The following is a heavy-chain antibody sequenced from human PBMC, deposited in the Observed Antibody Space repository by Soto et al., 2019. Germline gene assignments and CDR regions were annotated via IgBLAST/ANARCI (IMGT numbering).Heavy chain of an antibody. CDR1: RFIFREWF. D-gene: IGHD5-12*01. Sequence: RLACAASRFIFREWFMSRIRKAPGKGLEWISYISKDSGRATRYADSVKGRFTICRDNAKNSLFLQMNNLTVEDTAVYYCAAGGGLPRYYWGQGTLVTVSS. CDR2: ISKDSGRAT. V-gene: IGHV3-11*01. CDR3: AAGGGLPRYY. J-gene: IGHJ4*02.